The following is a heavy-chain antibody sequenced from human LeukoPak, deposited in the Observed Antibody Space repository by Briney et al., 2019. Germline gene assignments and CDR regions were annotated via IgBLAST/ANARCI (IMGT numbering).Heavy chain of an antibody. V-gene: IGHV4-39*01. J-gene: IGHJ4*02. Sequence: SETLSLTCTVSGGSISSSSYYWGRIRQPPGKGLEWTGSIYYSGTTYYNPALKSRVTISVDTSKNQFSMKLSSVTAADTAVYYCASSLRSDDYWGQGTLVTVSS. CDR1: GGSISSSSYY. CDR2: IYYSGTT. D-gene: IGHD4-17*01. CDR3: ASSLRSDDY.